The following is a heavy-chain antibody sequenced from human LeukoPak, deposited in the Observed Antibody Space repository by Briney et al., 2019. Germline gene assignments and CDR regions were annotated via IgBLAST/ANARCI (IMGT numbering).Heavy chain of an antibody. CDR1: GYTFTSYY. Sequence: GGSLRLSCAASGYTFTSYYMHWVRQAPGQGLEWMGTINPSGGSTSYAQKFQGRVTMTRDTSTSTVYMELSSLRSEDTAVYYCARAPDYGVHFDYWGQGTLVTVSS. CDR2: INPSGGST. V-gene: IGHV1-46*01. CDR3: ARAPDYGVHFDY. D-gene: IGHD4-17*01. J-gene: IGHJ4*02.